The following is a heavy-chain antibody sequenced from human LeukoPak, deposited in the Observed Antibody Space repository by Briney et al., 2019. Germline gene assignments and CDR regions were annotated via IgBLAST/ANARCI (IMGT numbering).Heavy chain of an antibody. CDR2: ISYDGSNK. CDR3: ARDGHSSGDYFDY. D-gene: IGHD3-22*01. CDR1: GFTFSSYA. V-gene: IGHV3-30*04. J-gene: IGHJ4*02. Sequence: PGGSLRLSCAASGFTFSSYAMHWVRQAPGKGLEWVAVISYDGSNKYHADSVKGRFTISRDNSKNTLYLQMNSLRAEDTAVYYCARDGHSSGDYFDYWGQGTLVTVSS.